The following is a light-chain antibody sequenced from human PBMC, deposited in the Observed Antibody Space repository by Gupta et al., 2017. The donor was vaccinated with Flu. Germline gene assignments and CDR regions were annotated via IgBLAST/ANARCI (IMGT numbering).Light chain of an antibody. V-gene: IGLV2-11*01. Sequence: QSAPTQPRSVSGSPGQSVTISCTGSSNDVGGSNRVSWYQQRPGKAPKLILYDVTERPSGVPDRFSGSKSGNTASLTISVRQADDEADYYCSSHAGRVTWVFGTGTTVTVL. CDR2: DVT. CDR1: SNDVGGSNR. CDR3: SSHAGRVTWV. J-gene: IGLJ1*01.